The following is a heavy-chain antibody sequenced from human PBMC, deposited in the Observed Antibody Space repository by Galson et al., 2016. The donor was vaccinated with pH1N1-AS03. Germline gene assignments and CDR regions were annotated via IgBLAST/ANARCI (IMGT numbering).Heavy chain of an antibody. D-gene: IGHD1-26*01. CDR3: AKDGPGIVGANAH. CDR2: IIPIFGKP. J-gene: IGHJ1*01. V-gene: IGHV1-69*13. CDR1: GDSFSSYA. Sequence: QSGAEVKNPGSSVKVSCKASGDSFSSYAFTWVRLAPGQGIEWMGGIIPIFGKPQYAQKFQGRVTITADESTTTVYMDLTSLISDETAMYYCAKDGPGIVGANAHWGQGTLATVSS.